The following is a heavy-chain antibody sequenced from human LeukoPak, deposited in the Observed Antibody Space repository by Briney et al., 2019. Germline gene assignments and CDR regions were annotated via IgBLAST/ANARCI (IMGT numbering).Heavy chain of an antibody. Sequence: SETLSLTCTVPGGSISSGGYYWSWIRQHPGKGLEWIGYIYYSGSTYYNPSLKSRVTISVDTSKNQFSLKLSSVTAADTAVYYCARDTGRVSLDYWGQGTLVTVSS. D-gene: IGHD5/OR15-5a*01. CDR2: IYYSGST. CDR1: GGSISSGGYY. CDR3: ARDTGRVSLDY. V-gene: IGHV4-31*03. J-gene: IGHJ4*02.